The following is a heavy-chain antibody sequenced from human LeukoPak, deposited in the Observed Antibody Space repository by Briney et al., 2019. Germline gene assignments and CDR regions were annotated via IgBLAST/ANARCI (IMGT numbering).Heavy chain of an antibody. CDR2: IIPIFGTA. D-gene: IGHD3-22*01. CDR1: GGTFSSYA. Sequence: GASVKVSCEASGGTFSSYAISWVRQAPGQGLEWMGGIIPIFGTANYAQKFQGRVTITADESTSTAYMELSSLRSEDTAVYYCARTYYDSSGYYYDWFDPWGQGTLVTVSS. V-gene: IGHV1-69*13. CDR3: ARTYYDSSGYYYDWFDP. J-gene: IGHJ5*02.